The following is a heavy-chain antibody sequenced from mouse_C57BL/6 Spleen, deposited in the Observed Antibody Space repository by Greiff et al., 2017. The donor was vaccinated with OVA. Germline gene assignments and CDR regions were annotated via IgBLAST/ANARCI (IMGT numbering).Heavy chain of an antibody. Sequence: VQLQQSGAELVRPGASVKLSCTASGFNIKDYYMHWVKQRPEQGLEWIGRIDPEDGDTEYAPKFQGKATMTADTSSNTAYLQLSSLTSEDTAVYYCTTSATVVHYYAMDYWGQGTSVTVSS. CDR3: TTSATVVHYYAMDY. J-gene: IGHJ4*01. CDR2: IDPEDGDT. V-gene: IGHV14-1*01. D-gene: IGHD1-1*01. CDR1: GFNIKDYY.